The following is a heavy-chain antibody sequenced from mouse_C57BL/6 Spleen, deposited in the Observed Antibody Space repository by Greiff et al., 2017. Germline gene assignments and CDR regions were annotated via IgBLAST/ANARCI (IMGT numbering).Heavy chain of an antibody. Sequence: QVQLQQPGAELVKPGASVKLSCKASGYTFTSYWMHWVKQRPGQGLEWIGMIHPNSGSTNYNEKFKSKATLTVDKSSSTAYMQLSSLTSEDSAVYYCARKDSYYYGSSYWYFDVWGTGTTVTVSS. D-gene: IGHD1-1*01. CDR2: IHPNSGST. J-gene: IGHJ1*03. CDR3: ARKDSYYYGSSYWYFDV. CDR1: GYTFTSYW. V-gene: IGHV1-64*01.